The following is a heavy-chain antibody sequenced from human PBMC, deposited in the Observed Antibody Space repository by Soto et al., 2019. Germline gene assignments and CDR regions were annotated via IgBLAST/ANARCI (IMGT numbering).Heavy chain of an antibody. CDR3: ARGGHVVVVTAAFDY. CDR2: VNPSGGHT. V-gene: IGHV1-46*01. D-gene: IGHD2-21*02. J-gene: IGHJ4*02. CDR1: GDTFTNYY. Sequence: ASVKVSCKASGDTFTNYYIHWVRQAPGQGLEWMGTVNPSGGHTTYSQNFLGRVTMTRDTSTSTLYMELTSLTSDDTAVYYCARGGHVVVVTAAFDYWGQGTLVTVSS.